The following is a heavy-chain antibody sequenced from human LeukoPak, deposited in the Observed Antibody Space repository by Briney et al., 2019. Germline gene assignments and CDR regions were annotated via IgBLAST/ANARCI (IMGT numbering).Heavy chain of an antibody. D-gene: IGHD1-26*01. Sequence: PGGSLRLSCADSGFTFSNYAMHWVRQTPGKGLEWVAVISYDGSTKYYADSVKGRFTISRDNSKNTLYLQMNSLRAEDTAVYYCAREAVGATKRAYWGQGTLVTVSS. J-gene: IGHJ4*02. CDR1: GFTFSNYA. CDR3: AREAVGATKRAY. CDR2: ISYDGSTK. V-gene: IGHV3-30*14.